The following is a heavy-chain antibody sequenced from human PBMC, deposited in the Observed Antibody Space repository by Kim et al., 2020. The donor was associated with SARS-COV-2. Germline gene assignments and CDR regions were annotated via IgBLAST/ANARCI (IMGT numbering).Heavy chain of an antibody. CDR3: ARVLTSGWSYFDY. J-gene: IGHJ4*02. Sequence: AVEVQVRLPIARDTARASLYLQMHSLRAEDTAVYYCARVLTSGWSYFDYWGQGTLVTVSS. D-gene: IGHD6-19*01. V-gene: IGHV3-11*01.